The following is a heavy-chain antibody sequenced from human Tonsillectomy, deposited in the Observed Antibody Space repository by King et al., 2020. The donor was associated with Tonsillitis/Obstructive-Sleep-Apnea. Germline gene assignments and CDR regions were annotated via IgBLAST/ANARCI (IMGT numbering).Heavy chain of an antibody. V-gene: IGHV3-49*05. D-gene: IGHD1-14*01. CDR2: IRSKVYGGTT. J-gene: IGHJ4*02. Sequence: VQLVESGGGLVKPGRSLRLSCTASGFTFGDYAMSWFRQAPGKGLEWVGFIRSKVYGGTTEYAASVKGRFTLSRDDSKSIAYLQMDSLKTEDTGVYYCTRDSGEQEPSLGDWGQGTLVTVSS. CDR1: GFTFGDYA. CDR3: TRDSGEQEPSLGD.